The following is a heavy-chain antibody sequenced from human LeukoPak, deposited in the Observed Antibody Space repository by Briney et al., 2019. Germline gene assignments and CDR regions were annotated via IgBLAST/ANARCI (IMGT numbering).Heavy chain of an antibody. J-gene: IGHJ4*02. CDR3: ARVDFWSGYWYFDY. V-gene: IGHV3-23*01. CDR2: ISGSGGST. Sequence: GGSLRLSCAASGFTFSSYAMSWVRQAPGKGLEWVSAISGSGGSTYYADSVKGRFTISRHNSKNTLYLQMNSLRAEDTAVYYCARVDFWSGYWYFDYWGQGTLVTVSS. CDR1: GFTFSSYA. D-gene: IGHD3-3*01.